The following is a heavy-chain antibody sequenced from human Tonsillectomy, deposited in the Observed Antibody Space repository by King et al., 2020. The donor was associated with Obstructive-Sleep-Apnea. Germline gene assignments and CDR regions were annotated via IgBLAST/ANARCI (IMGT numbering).Heavy chain of an antibody. Sequence: VQLQESGPGLVKPSETLSLTCTVSGGSISNYYWSWIRQPPGKGLEWIGFIYYNGNTNCNPSLKSRVTISVDTSKNQFSLKVSSVPAADTAIYYCARRDKVAAVAGTWYFDLWGRGTLVTVSS. CDR3: ARRDKVAAVAGTWYFDL. CDR2: IYYNGNT. V-gene: IGHV4-59*08. D-gene: IGHD6-19*01. J-gene: IGHJ2*01. CDR1: GGSISNYY.